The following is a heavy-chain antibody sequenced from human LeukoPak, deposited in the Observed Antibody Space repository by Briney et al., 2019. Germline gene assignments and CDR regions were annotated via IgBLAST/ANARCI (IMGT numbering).Heavy chain of an antibody. V-gene: IGHV4-59*01. Sequence: PSETLSLTCTVSGGSISSYYWSWIRQPPGKGLEWIGYIYYSGSTNYNPSLKSRVTISVDTSKNQFSLKLGSVTAADTAVYYCARVQGGDLYYWGQGTLVTVSS. D-gene: IGHD2-21*02. CDR3: ARVQGGDLYY. CDR2: IYYSGST. J-gene: IGHJ4*02. CDR1: GGSISSYY.